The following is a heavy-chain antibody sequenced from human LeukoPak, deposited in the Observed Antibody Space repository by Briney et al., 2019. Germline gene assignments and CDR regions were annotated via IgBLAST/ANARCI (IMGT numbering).Heavy chain of an antibody. CDR1: GFTFSNYA. Sequence: GGPLRLSCAASGFTFSNYAMNWVRQAPGKGPEWVSGVSGGGDNTYYADSVKGRFTISRDNSKNTLYLQMNSLGDEDTAIYYCARIKEQRKRYYYYGLDVWGPGTTVTVSS. CDR2: VSGGGDNT. J-gene: IGHJ6*02. V-gene: IGHV3-23*01. CDR3: ARIKEQRKRYYYYGLDV. D-gene: IGHD6-25*01.